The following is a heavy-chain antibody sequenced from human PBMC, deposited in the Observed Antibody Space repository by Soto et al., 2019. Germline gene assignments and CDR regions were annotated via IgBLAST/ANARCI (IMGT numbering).Heavy chain of an antibody. CDR2: IHRVDNTKYGGST. Sequence: GGSLRLSCAARGFPVRTNHMSWVRQAPGKGLEWISLIHRVDNTKYGGSTYYANSVKGRFTISRDNSKNTLYLQMGSLRAEDMAVYYCARTTFKLGYCSSTSCYPYDILTGPFDYWGQGTLVTVSS. D-gene: IGHD2-2*01. V-gene: IGHV3-66*01. CDR1: GFPVRTNH. J-gene: IGHJ4*02. CDR3: ARTTFKLGYCSSTSCYPYDILTGPFDY.